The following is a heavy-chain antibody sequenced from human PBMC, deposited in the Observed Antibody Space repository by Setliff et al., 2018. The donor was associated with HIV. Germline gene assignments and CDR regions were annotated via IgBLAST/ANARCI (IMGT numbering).Heavy chain of an antibody. CDR1: GYTFTSYD. J-gene: IGHJ6*02. CDR2: ISAYNGNT. D-gene: IGHD3-22*01. CDR3: AREIGDYYDSSGYYPPTDYYYGMDV. V-gene: IGHV1-18*01. Sequence: RASVKVSCKASGYTFTSYDISWVRQAPGQGLEWMGWISAYNGNTNYAQKLQGRVTMTTDTSTSTGYMELRSLRSDDTAVYYCAREIGDYYDSSGYYPPTDYYYGMDVWGQGTTVTVSS.